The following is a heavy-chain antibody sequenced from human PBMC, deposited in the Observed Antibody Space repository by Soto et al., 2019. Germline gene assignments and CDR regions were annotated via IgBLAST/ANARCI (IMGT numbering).Heavy chain of an antibody. D-gene: IGHD3-22*01. Sequence: QVQLVQSGAEVKKPGSSVKVSCKASGDTFSSSAINWVRQAPGQGREWMGGIIPMFGTANYAQKFKGRVTITAGESTSTVYMELSSLRSEDTAVYYCARVGQAHYYDSSGYYSPLDYWGQGTLVTVSS. CDR1: GDTFSSSA. CDR3: ARVGQAHYYDSSGYYSPLDY. CDR2: IIPMFGTA. J-gene: IGHJ4*02. V-gene: IGHV1-69*01.